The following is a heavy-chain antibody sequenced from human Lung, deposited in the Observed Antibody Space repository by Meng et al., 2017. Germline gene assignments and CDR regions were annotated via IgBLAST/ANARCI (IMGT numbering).Heavy chain of an antibody. J-gene: IGHJ5*01. CDR2: IYYRSKWYS. CDR1: GDSVSGNRSA. V-gene: IGHV6-1*02. CDR3: TGVGHKNWFDS. Sequence: QGHLHKSGPVLVRACQVLLPASAISGDSVSGNRSACNWIRKFPSRGLEWLGRIYYRSKWYSDYATSVRGRLTITADTSKNQFSLQLNSLTPEDTAVYYCTGVGHKNWFDSWGQGTLVTVSS. D-gene: IGHD2-21*01.